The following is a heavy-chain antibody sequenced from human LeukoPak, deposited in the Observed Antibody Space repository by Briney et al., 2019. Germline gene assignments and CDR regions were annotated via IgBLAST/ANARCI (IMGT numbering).Heavy chain of an antibody. V-gene: IGHV1-69*13. J-gene: IGHJ4*02. CDR3: ARGDYGDYGIDY. Sequence: SVKVSCKASGGTFSSYAISWVRQAPGQGLEWMGGIIPIFGTANYAQKFHGRVTITADESTSTAYMELSSLRSEDTAVYYCARGDYGDYGIDYWGQGTLVTVSS. D-gene: IGHD4-17*01. CDR1: GGTFSSYA. CDR2: IIPIFGTA.